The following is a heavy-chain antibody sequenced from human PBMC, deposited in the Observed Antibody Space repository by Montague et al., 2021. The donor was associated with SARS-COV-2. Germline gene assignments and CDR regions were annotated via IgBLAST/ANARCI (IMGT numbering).Heavy chain of an antibody. V-gene: IGHV6-1*01. CDR1: GDSVSSNSAA. Sequence: CAISGDSVSSNSAAWNWIRQSPSRGLEWLGRTYYRSKWNNDYAVSVKSRITINPDTSKNQFSLQLNSVTPEDTAAYYCTRDDPYCTNGVCYTGNWFDPWGQGTLVTVSS. D-gene: IGHD2-8*01. J-gene: IGHJ5*02. CDR2: TYYRSKWNN. CDR3: TRDDPYCTNGVCYTGNWFDP.